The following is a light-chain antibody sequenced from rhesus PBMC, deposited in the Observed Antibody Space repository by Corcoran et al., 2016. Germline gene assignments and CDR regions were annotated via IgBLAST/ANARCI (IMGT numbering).Light chain of an antibody. CDR2: EVS. CDR1: QSLLDSEDGNTY. CDR3: MQALEFPRT. J-gene: IGKJ1*01. V-gene: IGKV2-104*02. Sequence: DIVMTQTPLSLPVTPGEPASISCRSSQSLLDSEDGNTYLDWYLQKPGQSPQLLFYEVSNRSSGGPDRVSGSGSDTDFTLKISRVEAEDVGVYYCMQALEFPRTFGQGTKVEIK.